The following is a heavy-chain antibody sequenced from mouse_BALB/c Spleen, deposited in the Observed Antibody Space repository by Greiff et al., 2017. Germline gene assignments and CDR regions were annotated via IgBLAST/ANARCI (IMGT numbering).Heavy chain of an antibody. J-gene: IGHJ3*01. CDR1: GFTFTDYY. D-gene: IGHD1-1*01. Sequence: EVKVVESGGGLVQPGGSLRLSCATSGFTFTDYYMSWVRQPPGKALEWLGFIRNKANGYTTEYSASVKGRFTISRDNSQSILYLQMNTLRAEDSATYYCAREYYGSSFAYWGQGTLVTVSA. CDR2: IRNKANGYTT. V-gene: IGHV7-3*02. CDR3: AREYYGSSFAY.